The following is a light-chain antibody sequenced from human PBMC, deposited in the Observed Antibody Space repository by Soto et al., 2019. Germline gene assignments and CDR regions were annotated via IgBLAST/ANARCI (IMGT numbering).Light chain of an antibody. CDR3: STYTTSTTVV. J-gene: IGLJ2*01. Sequence: QSALTQPASVSGSPGQSITISCTGASSDVGVYNYVSWYQLHPGKAPKLVIYDVNNRPSGISNRFSGSQSGNTASLTISGLQAEDEADYYCSTYTTSTTVVFGGGTKLTVL. CDR2: DVN. CDR1: SSDVGVYNY. V-gene: IGLV2-14*01.